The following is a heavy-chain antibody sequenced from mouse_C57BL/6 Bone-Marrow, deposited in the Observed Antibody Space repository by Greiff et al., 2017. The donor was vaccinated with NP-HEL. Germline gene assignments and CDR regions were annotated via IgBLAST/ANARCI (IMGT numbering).Heavy chain of an antibody. D-gene: IGHD1-1*01. CDR3: AKKDYGSNYAMDY. V-gene: IGHV2-5*01. J-gene: IGHJ4*01. CDR1: GFSLTSYG. CDR2: IWRGGST. Sequence: QVQLQQSGPGLVQPSQSLSITCTVSGFSLTSYGVHWVRQSPGKGLEWLGVIWRGGSTDYNAAFMSRLSITKDNSKNQVFFKMNSLQADDTAIYYCAKKDYGSNYAMDYWGQGTSVTVSS.